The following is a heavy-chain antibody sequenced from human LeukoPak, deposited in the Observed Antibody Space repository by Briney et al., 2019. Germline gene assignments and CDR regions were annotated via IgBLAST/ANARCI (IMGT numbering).Heavy chain of an antibody. Sequence: ASVKVSCKASGGTFISYAISWVRQAPGQGLEWMGGIIPIFGTANYAQEFQGRVTITADESTITAYMELSSLRSEDTAVYYCARLTYYYDSSGYFAFDYWSQGTLVTVSS. V-gene: IGHV1-69*13. D-gene: IGHD3-22*01. CDR3: ARLTYYYDSSGYFAFDY. CDR1: GGTFISYA. J-gene: IGHJ4*02. CDR2: IIPIFGTA.